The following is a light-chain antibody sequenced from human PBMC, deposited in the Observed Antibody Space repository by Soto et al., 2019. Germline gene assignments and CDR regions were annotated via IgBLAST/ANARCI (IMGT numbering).Light chain of an antibody. CDR3: HQYGSSPPAT. CDR1: QSVRSK. CDR2: GAS. J-gene: IGKJ5*01. Sequence: VLPPSRSSVPGPPAGRRALFRTASQSVRSKLAWYQQKPGQAPRLLIYGASTRATGIPDRFSGSGSGTDFTLTISRLEPEDFAVYYCHQYGSSPPATFGQGTRLEIK. V-gene: IGKV3-20*01.